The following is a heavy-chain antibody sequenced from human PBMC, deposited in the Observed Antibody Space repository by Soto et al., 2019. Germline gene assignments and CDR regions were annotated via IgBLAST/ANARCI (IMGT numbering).Heavy chain of an antibody. CDR1: GTSISNYY. Sequence: PSETLSLTCTVSGTSISNYYWSWIRQPPGKGLEWIGHIYDSGNTNYNPSLKSGVTMSVDTSKNQFFLKLTSVTAADTAVYYCARDHSRPDPFYYWGQRTLVTGSS. D-gene: IGHD6-13*01. V-gene: IGHV4-59*01. J-gene: IGHJ4*02. CDR3: ARDHSRPDPFYY. CDR2: IYDSGNT.